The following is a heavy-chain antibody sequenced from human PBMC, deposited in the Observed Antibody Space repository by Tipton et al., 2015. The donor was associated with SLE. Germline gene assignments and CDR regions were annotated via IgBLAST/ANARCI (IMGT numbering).Heavy chain of an antibody. CDR2: IDHSGVT. CDR1: GEALVGDY. J-gene: IGHJ4*02. CDR3: TRTFFGDSY. V-gene: IGHV4-34*01. Sequence: GEALVGDYWTWIRQSPGKGLEWIGDIDHSGVTHYNPSLKSRVTISRDTSGNHFSLNLNSVTATDTAVYYCTRTFFGDSYWGQGTLVTVSS. D-gene: IGHD2-21*01.